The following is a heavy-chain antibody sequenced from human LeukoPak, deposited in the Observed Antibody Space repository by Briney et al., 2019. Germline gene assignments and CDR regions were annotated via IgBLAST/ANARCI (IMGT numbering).Heavy chain of an antibody. CDR3: AKDSVRRGYYYYGMDV. CDR2: IYHSEST. V-gene: IGHV4-39*07. J-gene: IGHJ6*02. D-gene: IGHD5/OR15-5a*01. Sequence: SETLSLTCAVSGDSINSRSYYWAWIRQPPGKGLEWIGSIYHSESTYYNPSLKSRVTISLDTSKNQFSLRLSSLTAADTAVYYCAKDSVRRGYYYYGMDVWGQGTTVTVSS. CDR1: GDSINSRSYY.